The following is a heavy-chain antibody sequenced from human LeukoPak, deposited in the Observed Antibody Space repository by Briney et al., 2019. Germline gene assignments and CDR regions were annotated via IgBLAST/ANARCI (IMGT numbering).Heavy chain of an antibody. V-gene: IGHV4-34*01. CDR2: INHSGST. CDR3: ARGPSKVGATLFDY. D-gene: IGHD1-26*01. J-gene: IGHJ4*02. Sequence: PSETLSLTCAVYGGSFSGYYWSWIRQPPGKGLEWIGEINHSGSTNYNPSLKSRVTISVDTSKNQFSLKLSSVTAADTAVYYCARGPSKVGATLFDYWGQGTLVTVSS. CDR1: GGSFSGYY.